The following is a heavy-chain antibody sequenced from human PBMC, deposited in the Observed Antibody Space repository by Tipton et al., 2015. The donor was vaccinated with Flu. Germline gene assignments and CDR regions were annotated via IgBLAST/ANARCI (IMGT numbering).Heavy chain of an antibody. D-gene: IGHD5-18*01. CDR3: AASGYSYGLFDY. V-gene: IGHV4-34*01. J-gene: IGHJ4*02. Sequence: TLSLTCTVSGGSISSDYWSWIRQPPGKGLEWIGEINHSGSTNYDPPLKSRVTISVDTSKNQFSLKLSSVTAADTAVYYCAASGYSYGLFDYWGQGTLVTVSS. CDR1: GGSISSDY. CDR2: INHSGST.